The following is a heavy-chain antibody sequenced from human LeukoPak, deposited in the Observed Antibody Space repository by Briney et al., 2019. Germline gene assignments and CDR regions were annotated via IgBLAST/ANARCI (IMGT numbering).Heavy chain of an antibody. Sequence: SETLSLTCTVSGGSISTYYWSWIRQPAGKGLEWIGRIYTSGSTNYNPSLKSRVTMSVDTSKNQFSLKLRSVTAADTAIYYCAKGAGGFSYYNWFDPWGQGTLVTVSS. CDR2: IYTSGST. CDR3: AKGAGGFSYYNWFDP. J-gene: IGHJ5*02. D-gene: IGHD5-18*01. CDR1: GGSISTYY. V-gene: IGHV4-4*07.